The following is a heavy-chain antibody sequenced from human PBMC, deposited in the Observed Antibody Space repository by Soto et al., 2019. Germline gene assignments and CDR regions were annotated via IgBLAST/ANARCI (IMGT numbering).Heavy chain of an antibody. CDR2: IYYSGNT. CDR1: GGSISSDDFY. V-gene: IGHV4-31*03. D-gene: IGHD2-2*01. CDR3: ARLSASWQTWFDS. Sequence: QVQLQESGPGLVKPSQTLSLTCTVSGGSISSDDFYWSWIRQPPGKGLEWIGYIYYSGNTYYNHYLTRRVTILVYTYTTKISLTLSCVSAADADVDDYARLSASWQTWFDSWGQGTLVTVSS. J-gene: IGHJ5*01.